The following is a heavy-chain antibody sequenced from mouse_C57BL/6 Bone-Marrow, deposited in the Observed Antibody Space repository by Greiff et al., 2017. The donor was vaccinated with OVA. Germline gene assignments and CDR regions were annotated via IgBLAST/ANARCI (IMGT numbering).Heavy chain of an antibody. CDR3: YGNYEDYVDF. Sequence: VKLMESGAELVRPGASVTLSCQASGYTFTDYEMHWVKQTPVNGLEWIGAIDPENGGIAYNQKFKGKAILTADKSSSTAYMELRSLTSEDTAGYYCYGNYEDYVDFWSQGTTLPVSS. CDR1: GYTFTDYE. CDR2: IDPENGGI. J-gene: IGHJ2*01. V-gene: IGHV1-15*01. D-gene: IGHD2-1*01.